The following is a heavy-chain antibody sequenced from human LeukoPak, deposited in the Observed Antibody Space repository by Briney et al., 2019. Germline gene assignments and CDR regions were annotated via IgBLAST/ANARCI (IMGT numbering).Heavy chain of an antibody. Sequence: GGSLRLSCAASGFTLSIHYMTWVRQAPGKGLEWVANINQDGSEKYYVDSVKGRFTISRDNSKNTLYLQMNSLRVEDTAVYYCARPMATGYFDYWGQGTLVAVSS. CDR2: INQDGSEK. J-gene: IGHJ4*02. V-gene: IGHV3-7*01. CDR1: GFTLSIHY. D-gene: IGHD5-24*01. CDR3: ARPMATGYFDY.